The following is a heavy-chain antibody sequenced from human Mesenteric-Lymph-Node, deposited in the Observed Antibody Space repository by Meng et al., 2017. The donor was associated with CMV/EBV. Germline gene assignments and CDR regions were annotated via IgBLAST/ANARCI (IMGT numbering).Heavy chain of an antibody. V-gene: IGHV4-31*03. CDR1: GSSISSGGYY. J-gene: IGHJ4*02. CDR2: IYYSGST. D-gene: IGHD4-23*01. CDR3: GSGTTVVLYYFDY. Sequence: SETLSLTCTVSGSSISSGGYYWSWIRQHPGKGLEWIGYIYYSGSTYYNPSLKSRVTISVDTSKNQFSLKLSSVTAADTAVYYCGSGTTVVLYYFDYWGQGTLVTVSS.